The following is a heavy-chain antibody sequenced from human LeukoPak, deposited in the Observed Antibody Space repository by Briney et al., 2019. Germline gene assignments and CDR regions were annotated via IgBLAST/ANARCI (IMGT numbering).Heavy chain of an antibody. V-gene: IGHV1-69*01. CDR3: ARDGLQYSYGCAY. J-gene: IGHJ4*02. CDR2: IIPILGTP. Sequence: SVKVSCKSSGGTFSSHTISWVRQAPGPGHEWMGGIIPILGTPKYSEEFEGRIAITADENTDTAYMELNSLRPDDTAVYFCARDGLQYSYGCAYWGQGTLVTVSS. CDR1: GGTFSSHT. D-gene: IGHD5-18*01.